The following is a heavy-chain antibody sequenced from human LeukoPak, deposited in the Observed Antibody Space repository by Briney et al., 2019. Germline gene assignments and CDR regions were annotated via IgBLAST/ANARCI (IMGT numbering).Heavy chain of an antibody. V-gene: IGHV4-38-2*02. CDR1: GYSISSGYY. Sequence: SETLSLTCTVSGYSISSGYYWGWIRPPPGKGLEWIGSIYHSGRTFYNPSLKSRVTISVDTSKNQFSLKLTSVTAADTAVYYCATSTSVTRFDYWGQGTLVTVSS. CDR3: ATSTSVTRFDY. J-gene: IGHJ4*02. CDR2: IYHSGRT. D-gene: IGHD4-17*01.